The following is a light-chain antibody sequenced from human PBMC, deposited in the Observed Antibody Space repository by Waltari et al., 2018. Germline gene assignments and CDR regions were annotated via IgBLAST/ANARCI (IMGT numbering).Light chain of an antibody. CDR1: SSHIGSTT. CDR3: AAWDDSLNAWV. J-gene: IGLJ3*02. CDR2: STH. V-gene: IGLV1-44*01. Sequence: QSVLTQPPSASGTPGQRLSISCSGSSSHIGSTTVTWSPPLPGTAPQLLIYSTHQRPSGVPDRFSASKSGTSASLAISGLQSGDGADFYCAAWDDSLNAWVFGGGTKLTVL.